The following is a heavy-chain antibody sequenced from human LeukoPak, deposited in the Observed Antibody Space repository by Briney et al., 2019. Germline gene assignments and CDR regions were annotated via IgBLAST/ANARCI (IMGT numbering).Heavy chain of an antibody. D-gene: IGHD3-22*01. V-gene: IGHV1-69*10. CDR2: ISPILGIA. CDR1: GYTFTSYG. J-gene: IGHJ4*02. Sequence: SVKVSCKASGYTFTSYGISWVRQAPGQGLEWMGWISPILGIANYAQKFQGRVTITADKSTSTAYMELSSLRSEDTAVYYCASPPADYYDSRDYFDYWGQGTLVTVSS. CDR3: ASPPADYYDSRDYFDY.